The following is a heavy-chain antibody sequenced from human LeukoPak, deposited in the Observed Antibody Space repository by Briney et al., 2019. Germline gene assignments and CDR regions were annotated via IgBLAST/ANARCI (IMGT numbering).Heavy chain of an antibody. CDR3: IRGVSGYYSYYAMDV. V-gene: IGHV3-74*01. CDR2: INGAGTTT. D-gene: IGHD1-26*01. J-gene: IGHJ6*02. CDR1: GYSFSSYW. Sequence: GGSLRLSCGASGYSFSSYWMHCVRQVPGKGLVWVSRINGAGTTTTYADSVKGRFTISRDNAKNTLSLEMDSLRVEDTAVYYCIRGVSGYYSYYAMDVWGQGTTVIVSS.